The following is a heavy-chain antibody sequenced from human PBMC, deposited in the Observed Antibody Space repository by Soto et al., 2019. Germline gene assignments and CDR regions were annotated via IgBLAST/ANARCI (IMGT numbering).Heavy chain of an antibody. J-gene: IGHJ4*02. CDR3: ARDKITGLFDY. CDR2: IYYSGST. CDR1: GGSISVYY. D-gene: IGHD2-8*02. V-gene: IGHV4-59*12. Sequence: SETLSLTCTVSGGSISVYYWTWIRQPPGKGLEYIGYIYYSGSTNYSPSLKSRVTISVDTSKNQSSLMLNSVTAADTAVYYCARDKITGLFDYWGQGTLVTVSS.